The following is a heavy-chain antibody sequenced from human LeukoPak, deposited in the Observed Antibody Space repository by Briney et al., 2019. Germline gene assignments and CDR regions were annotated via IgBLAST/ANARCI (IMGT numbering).Heavy chain of an antibody. CDR1: GGSFSGYY. CDR3: ARHPSYSSSWYKKEFDY. J-gene: IGHJ4*02. V-gene: IGHV4-34*01. CDR2: INHSGST. D-gene: IGHD6-13*01. Sequence: SSETLSLTCAVYGGSFSGYYWSWIRQPPGKGLEWIGEINHSGSTNYNPSLKSRVTISVDTSKNQFSLKLSSVTAADTAVYYCARHPSYSSSWYKKEFDYWGQGTLVTVSS.